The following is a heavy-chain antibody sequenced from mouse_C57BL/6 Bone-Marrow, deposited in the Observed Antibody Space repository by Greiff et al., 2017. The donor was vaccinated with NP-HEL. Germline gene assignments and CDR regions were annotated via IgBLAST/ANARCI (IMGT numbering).Heavy chain of an antibody. D-gene: IGHD2-2*01. CDR1: GFTFSDYG. CDR2: LSNLAYSI. J-gene: IGHJ4*01. CDR3: ARGGYDGDYYAMDY. Sequence: EVQVVESGGGLVQPGGSLKLSCAASGFTFSDYGMAWVRQAPRKGPEWVAFLSNLAYSIYYADTVTGRFTISRENAKNTLYLEMSSLRSEDTAMYYCARGGYDGDYYAMDYWGQGTSVTVSS. V-gene: IGHV5-15*01.